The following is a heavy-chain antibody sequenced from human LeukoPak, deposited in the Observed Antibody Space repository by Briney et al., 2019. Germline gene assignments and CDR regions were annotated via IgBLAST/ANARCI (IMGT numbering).Heavy chain of an antibody. J-gene: IGHJ4*02. V-gene: IGHV3-23*01. D-gene: IGHD5-12*01. CDR3: TKAERVATITNSGF. CDR2: IDGDGDDK. CDR1: GFTFSSYA. Sequence: GGSLRLSCAASGFTFSSYAMAWVRQAPGKGPEWVSSIDGDGDDKYYADFVKGRFTISRDNSKNTLSLQMNSLRAEDTAVYYCTKAERVATITNSGFWGQGTLVTVSS.